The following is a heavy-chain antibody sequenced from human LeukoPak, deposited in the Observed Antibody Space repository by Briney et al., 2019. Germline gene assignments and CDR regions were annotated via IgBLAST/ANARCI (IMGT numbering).Heavy chain of an antibody. CDR1: GGSISSYY. D-gene: IGHD6-25*01. CDR2: IYYSGST. Sequence: PETLSLTCTVSGGSISSYYWSWIRQPPGKGLEWIGYIYYSGSTNYNPSLKSRVTISVDTSKNQFSLKLSSVTAADTAVYYCARGPSSSASDYWGQGTLVTVSS. J-gene: IGHJ4*02. CDR3: ARGPSSSASDY. V-gene: IGHV4-59*01.